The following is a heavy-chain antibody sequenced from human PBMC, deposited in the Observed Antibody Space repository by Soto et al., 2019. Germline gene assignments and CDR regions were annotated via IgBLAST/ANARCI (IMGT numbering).Heavy chain of an antibody. D-gene: IGHD1-1*01. V-gene: IGHV3-9*01. J-gene: IGHJ4*02. Sequence: EVLLVESGGGLVQPGRSLRLSCAASGFTFDDYAMHWVRQAPGKGLEWVSGISWNSGSIGYADSVKGRFTISRDNAKNSLYLQMNSLRAEDTALYYCARGSWNDKYYFDYWGQGTLVTVSS. CDR1: GFTFDDYA. CDR3: ARGSWNDKYYFDY. CDR2: ISWNSGSI.